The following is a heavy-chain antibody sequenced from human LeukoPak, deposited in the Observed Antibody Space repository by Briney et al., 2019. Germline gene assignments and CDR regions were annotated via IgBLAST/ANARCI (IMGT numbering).Heavy chain of an antibody. CDR2: ISAYNGYT. CDR3: ARDKAVTTEVTQYFQH. J-gene: IGHJ1*01. D-gene: IGHD4-11*01. Sequence: ASVKVSCKASGYTFTNYGVSWVRQAPGQGLEWMGWISAYNGYTNYAQKFQFRVTMTTDTSTSTAYMELRSLTSDDTAVYYCARDKAVTTEVTQYFQHWGRGTLVTVSS. V-gene: IGHV1-18*01. CDR1: GYTFTNYG.